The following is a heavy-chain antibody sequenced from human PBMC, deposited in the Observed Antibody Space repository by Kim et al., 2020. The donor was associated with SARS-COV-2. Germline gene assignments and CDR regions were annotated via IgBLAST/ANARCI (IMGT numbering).Heavy chain of an antibody. J-gene: IGHJ4*02. V-gene: IGHV4-59*08. CDR2: IYSSGST. Sequence: SETLSLTCTVSGGSISSYYWSWIRQPPEKGLEWIGCIYSSGSTKYNPSLHSRVTISVDSSKNQFSLKLSSVTAADTAMYYCARHSNADKSSYRHFDSWGQGTSVTVSS. CDR3: ARHSNADKSSYRHFDS. D-gene: IGHD1-1*01. CDR1: GGSISSYY.